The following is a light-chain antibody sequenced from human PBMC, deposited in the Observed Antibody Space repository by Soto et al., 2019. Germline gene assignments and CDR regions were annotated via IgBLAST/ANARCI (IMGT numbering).Light chain of an antibody. J-gene: IGKJ1*01. CDR3: QQYYSYPLT. CDR1: QGISSY. Sequence: AIRMTQSPSSFSASTGDRVTITCRASQGISSYLACYQQKPGKAPKLLIYASSTLQSGVPSRFSGSGSGTDFNLTISCLQTEDFATYDCQQYYSYPLTFGQGTEVEVK. CDR2: ASS. V-gene: IGKV1-8*01.